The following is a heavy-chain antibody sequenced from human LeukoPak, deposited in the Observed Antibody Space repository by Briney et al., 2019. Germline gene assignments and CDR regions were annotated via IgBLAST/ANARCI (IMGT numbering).Heavy chain of an antibody. J-gene: IGHJ5*02. CDR3: AKRPKIDRITIFGVPLGWFDP. CDR2: ISGSGGST. V-gene: IGHV3-23*01. CDR1: GFTFSAYA. Sequence: GGSLRLSCAASGFTFSAYAMSWVRQAPGKGLEWVSTISGSGGSTYYADSVKGRFTISRDNSKNTLYLEMNSLRADDTALFYCAKRPKIDRITIFGVPLGWFDPWGQGTLVTVSS. D-gene: IGHD3-3*01.